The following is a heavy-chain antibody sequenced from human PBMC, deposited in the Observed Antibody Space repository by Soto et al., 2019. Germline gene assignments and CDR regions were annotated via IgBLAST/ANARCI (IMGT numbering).Heavy chain of an antibody. V-gene: IGHV4-39*01. CDR1: GGSISRSSYY. J-gene: IGHJ4*02. Sequence: SEALSLTCTVSGGSISRSSYYWGWIRQAPGQGLEWLGSIYSLGNTYYTPSLKSRVPISVDKSKSQLFLKLSSVTAPDTAVYYCARQIYDSSGYYYAYWGQGTLVTVSS. CDR3: ARQIYDSSGYYYAY. CDR2: IYSLGNT. D-gene: IGHD3-22*01.